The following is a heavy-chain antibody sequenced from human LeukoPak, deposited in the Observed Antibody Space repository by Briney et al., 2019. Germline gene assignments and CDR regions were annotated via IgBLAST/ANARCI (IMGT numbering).Heavy chain of an antibody. CDR2: ISAYNGNT. V-gene: IGHV1-18*01. CDR3: ARKIAAAAPFDY. J-gene: IGHJ4*02. D-gene: IGHD6-13*01. CDR1: GYTFTNYV. Sequence: ASVKVSCKASGYTFTNYVISWVRQAPGQGLEWMGWISAYNGNTNYAQKFQGRVTMTTDTSTSTAYMELRSLRSDDTAVYYCARKIAAAAPFDYWGQGTLVTVSS.